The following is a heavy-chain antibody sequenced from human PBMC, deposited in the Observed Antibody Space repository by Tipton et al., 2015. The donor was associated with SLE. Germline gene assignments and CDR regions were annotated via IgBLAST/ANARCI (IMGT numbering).Heavy chain of an antibody. CDR1: GYTFTGYY. J-gene: IGHJ3*02. Sequence: QLVQSGPEVKKPGASVKVSCKASGYTFTGYYMHWVRQAPGQGLEWMGWINPNSGGTHYAQKFQGRVTMTRDTSISTAYMELSGLKSDDTAVYYCASPLVGTIRRDAFDIWGQGTLVTVSS. CDR3: ASPLVGTIRRDAFDI. V-gene: IGHV1-2*02. CDR2: INPNSGGT. D-gene: IGHD1-26*01.